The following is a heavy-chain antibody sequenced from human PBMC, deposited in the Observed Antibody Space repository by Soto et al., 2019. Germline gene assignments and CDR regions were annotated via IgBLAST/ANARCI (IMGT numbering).Heavy chain of an antibody. J-gene: IGHJ4*02. D-gene: IGHD3-3*01. Sequence: PSETLSLTCAVYGGSFSGYYWSWIRQPPGKGLEWIGEINHSGSTNYNPSLKSRVTISVDTSKNQFSLKLSSVTAADTAVYYCARKTLRTIFGVVIINYFDYWGQGTLVTSPQ. V-gene: IGHV4-34*01. CDR2: INHSGST. CDR1: GGSFSGYY. CDR3: ARKTLRTIFGVVIINYFDY.